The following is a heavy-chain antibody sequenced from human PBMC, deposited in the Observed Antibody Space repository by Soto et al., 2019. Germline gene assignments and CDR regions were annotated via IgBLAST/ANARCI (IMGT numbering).Heavy chain of an antibody. J-gene: IGHJ4*01. CDR3: ARNWFSVAGRYHFDH. CDR2: ISYSGST. CDR1: GGSISTYF. V-gene: IGHV4-59*01. Sequence: QVQLQKSGPGLVKPSETLSLTCTISGGSISTYFWSWIRQPPGKGLEWIGSISYSGSTDYSPSLTSRVSISLDSSNKQRSLKLISVSAADTAIYYGARNWFSVAGRYHFDHWGHGFLVTVSS. D-gene: IGHD6-19*01.